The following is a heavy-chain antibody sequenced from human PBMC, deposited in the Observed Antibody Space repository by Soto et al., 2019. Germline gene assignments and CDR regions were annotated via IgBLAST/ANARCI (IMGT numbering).Heavy chain of an antibody. D-gene: IGHD3-22*01. Sequence: GGSLRLSCAASGFTFSSYAMSWVRQAPGKGLEWVSAISGSGGSTYYADSVKGRFTISRDNSKNTLYLQMNSLRAEDTAVYYCAKGVASVAYYYDSSGPAGEFGSRGYYWGQEPWSPSPQ. CDR1: GFTFSSYA. CDR3: AKGVASVAYYYDSSGPAGEFGSRGYY. CDR2: ISGSGGST. J-gene: IGHJ4*01. V-gene: IGHV3-23*01.